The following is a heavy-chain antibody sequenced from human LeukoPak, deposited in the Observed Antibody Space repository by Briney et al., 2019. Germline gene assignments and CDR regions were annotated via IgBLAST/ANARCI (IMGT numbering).Heavy chain of an antibody. Sequence: ASVKVSCKASGYTFTGYYMHWVRQAPGQGLEWMGWINPNSGGTNYAQKFQGRVTMTRDTSINTDYTELSRLRSDDTAVYYCAKEDSGSSIDYWGQGTLVTVSS. CDR1: GYTFTGYY. J-gene: IGHJ4*02. CDR3: AKEDSGSSIDY. D-gene: IGHD1-26*01. V-gene: IGHV1-2*02. CDR2: INPNSGGT.